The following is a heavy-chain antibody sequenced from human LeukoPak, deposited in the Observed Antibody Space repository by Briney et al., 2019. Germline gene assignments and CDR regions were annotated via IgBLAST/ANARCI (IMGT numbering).Heavy chain of an antibody. CDR2: INPNSGGT. D-gene: IGHD4/OR15-4a*01. V-gene: IGHV1-2*02. J-gene: IGHJ4*02. CDR3: ARPLLWWPQVGYFDY. Sequence: ASVKVSCKASGYPFTAYYIHWVRQAPGQGLEWMGWINPNSGGTNYAQKFQGRVTMSRDTSISTAYMELSRLRSDDTAVYYCARPLLWWPQVGYFDYWGQGSLVTVSS. CDR1: GYPFTAYY.